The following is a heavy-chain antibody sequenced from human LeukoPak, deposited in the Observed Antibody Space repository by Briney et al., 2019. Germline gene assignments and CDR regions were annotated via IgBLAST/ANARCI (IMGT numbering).Heavy chain of an antibody. J-gene: IGHJ4*02. Sequence: PGGSLRLSCAASGFTVSSNYMSWIRQAPGKGLEWVSSFTSSSRSIYYADSVKGRFTISRDNAKNSLYLQMNSLRAEDTAVYYCARVNMGIYHYWGQGTLVTVSS. V-gene: IGHV3-21*01. D-gene: IGHD7-27*01. CDR3: ARVNMGIYHY. CDR2: FTSSSRSI. CDR1: GFTVSSNY.